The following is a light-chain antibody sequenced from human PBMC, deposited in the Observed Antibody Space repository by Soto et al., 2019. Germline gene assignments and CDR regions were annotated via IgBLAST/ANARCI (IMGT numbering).Light chain of an antibody. Sequence: DIVLTQSPGTLSLSPGERATLSCRASQSVTSNYLAWYQQKPGQAPRLLIHGASRRATGIPDRFSGSGSGTDFTLTISRLEPEDFAVYYCQQYNNWPFITFGQGTRLEIK. V-gene: IGKV3-20*01. CDR3: QQYNNWPFIT. J-gene: IGKJ5*01. CDR1: QSVTSNY. CDR2: GAS.